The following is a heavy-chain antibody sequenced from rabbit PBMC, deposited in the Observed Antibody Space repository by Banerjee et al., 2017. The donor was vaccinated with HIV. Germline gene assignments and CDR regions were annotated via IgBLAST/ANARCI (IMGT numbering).Heavy chain of an antibody. Sequence: VRQAPGKGLEWIACIYVGSSDTTHYASWAKGRFTISKTSSTTVTLQMTSLTAADTATYFCARTNYTGYGYAGFDLWGQGTLVTVS. CDR3: ARTNYTGYGYAGFDL. V-gene: IGHV1S40*01. J-gene: IGHJ4*01. D-gene: IGHD6-1*01. CDR2: IYVGSSDTT.